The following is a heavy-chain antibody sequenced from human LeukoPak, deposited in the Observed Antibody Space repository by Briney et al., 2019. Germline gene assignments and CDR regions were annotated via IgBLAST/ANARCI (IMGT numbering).Heavy chain of an antibody. D-gene: IGHD3-22*01. J-gene: IGHJ4*02. CDR3: ASRKVYYYDSSADY. Sequence: GGSLRLSCVPSGFTLSTFWMNWVRQAPGKGPEWVANIKPDGSEKYYVDSVKGRFTISRDNAKNSLYLQMNSLRAEDTAVYYCASRKVYYYDSSADYWGQGTLVTVSS. CDR2: IKPDGSEK. V-gene: IGHV3-7*01. CDR1: GFTLSTFW.